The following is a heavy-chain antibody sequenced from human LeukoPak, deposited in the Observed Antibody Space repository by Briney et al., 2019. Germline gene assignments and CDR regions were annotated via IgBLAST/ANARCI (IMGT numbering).Heavy chain of an antibody. V-gene: IGHV4-59*08. D-gene: IGHD1-26*01. CDR2: IYYSGST. J-gene: IGHJ4*02. CDR3: ARLAASQWELPDY. CDR1: GVSIRRYY. Sequence: PSETLSLTCTVSGVSIRRYYWSWIRQAPGKGLEWIGYIYYSGSTNYNPSLKSRVTISVDTSENQFSLKLSSVTAADTAVYYCARLAASQWELPDYWGQGTLVTVSS.